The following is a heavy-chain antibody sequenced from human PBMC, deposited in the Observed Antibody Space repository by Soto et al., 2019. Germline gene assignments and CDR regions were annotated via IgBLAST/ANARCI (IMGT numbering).Heavy chain of an antibody. Sequence: ASVKVSCKASGYTFSRYDMHWVRQAPGQGLEWMGWINTNTGNPTYAQGFTGRFVFSLDTSVSTAYLQICSLKAEDTAGYYCASAGGGSGSFNYYGMDVWG. J-gene: IGHJ6*02. D-gene: IGHD3-10*01. CDR3: ASAGGGSGSFNYYGMDV. CDR2: INTNTGNP. CDR1: GYTFSRYD. V-gene: IGHV7-4-1*01.